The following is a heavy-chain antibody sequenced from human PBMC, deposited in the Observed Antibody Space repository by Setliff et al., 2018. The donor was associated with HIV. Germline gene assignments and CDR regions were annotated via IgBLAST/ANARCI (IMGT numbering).Heavy chain of an antibody. CDR3: ASTGYSSGWSLDY. V-gene: IGHV4-38-2*01. CDR2: FYHSTT. CDR1: GYSISSGYY. D-gene: IGHD6-19*01. Sequence: SETLSLTCVVSGYSISSGYYWGWIRQPPGTGLEWIGSFYHSTTYYNPSLKSRVTISVDTSKNQFSLKLSSVTAADTAVYYCASTGYSSGWSLDYWGQGTLVTVSS. J-gene: IGHJ4*02.